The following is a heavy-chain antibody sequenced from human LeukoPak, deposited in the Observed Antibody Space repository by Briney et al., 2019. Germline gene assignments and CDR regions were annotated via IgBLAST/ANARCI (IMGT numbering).Heavy chain of an antibody. J-gene: IGHJ4*02. CDR1: GFTFSSYA. CDR3: AGYYYDSSGSQVDY. D-gene: IGHD3-22*01. V-gene: IGHV3-30-3*01. CDR2: ISYDGSNK. Sequence: GGSLRLSCAASGFTFSSYAMHWVRQAPGKGLEWVAVISYDGSNKYYADSVKGRFTISRDNSKNTQYLQMNSLRAEDTAVYYCAGYYYDSSGSQVDYWGQGTLVTVSS.